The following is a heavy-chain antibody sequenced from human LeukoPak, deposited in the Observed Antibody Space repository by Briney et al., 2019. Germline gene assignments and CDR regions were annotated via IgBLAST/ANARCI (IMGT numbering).Heavy chain of an antibody. CDR2: IKSKTDGGTT. V-gene: IGHV3-15*01. CDR3: TTARMERYSSGWYVLDY. J-gene: IGHJ4*02. D-gene: IGHD6-19*01. CDR1: GFTFSNAW. Sequence: GGSLRLSCAASGFTFSNAWMSWVRQAPGKGLEWVGRIKSKTDGGTTDYAAPVKGRFTISRDDSKNTLYLQMNSPKTEDTAVYYCTTARMERYSSGWYVLDYWGQGTLVTVSS.